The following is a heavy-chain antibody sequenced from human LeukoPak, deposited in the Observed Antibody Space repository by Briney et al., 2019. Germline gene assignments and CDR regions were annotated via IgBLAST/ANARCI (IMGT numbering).Heavy chain of an antibody. CDR3: ARAGTISLGAFDI. J-gene: IGHJ3*02. D-gene: IGHD2-2*02. Sequence: PGGSLRLSCAASGFTVSSNYMSWVRQAPGKGLEWVSVIYSGGSTYYADSVKGRFTISRDNSKNTLYLQMNSLRAEDTAVYYCARAGTISLGAFDIWGQGTMVTVSS. V-gene: IGHV3-66*01. CDR1: GFTVSSNY. CDR2: IYSGGST.